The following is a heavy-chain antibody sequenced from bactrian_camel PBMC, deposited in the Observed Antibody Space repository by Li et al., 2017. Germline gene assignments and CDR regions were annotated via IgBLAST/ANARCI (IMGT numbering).Heavy chain of an antibody. CDR3: AAGLRDSSRRLWSHSYNF. D-gene: IGHD3*01. J-gene: IGHJ4*01. V-gene: IGHV3S25*01. CDR1: GYNPKDYC. CDR2: VYIFGNRT. Sequence: QLVESGGGSVQAGGSLKLSCAASGYNPKDYCMAWFRQCPGKEREGLAAVYIFGNRTDYADSVKGRFTISQDNAKHTVILQMNSLKPEDTGMYHCAAGLRDSSRRLWSHSYNFWGQGTQVTVS.